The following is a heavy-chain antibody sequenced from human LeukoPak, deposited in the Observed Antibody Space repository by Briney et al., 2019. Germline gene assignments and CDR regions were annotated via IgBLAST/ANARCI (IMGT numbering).Heavy chain of an antibody. CDR3: ARGGVNYWNPRY. Sequence: PGGSLRLSYVASGFTVSSNYRSWVRQAPGKGLEWVSLLYTGGTTYYADSVEGRFTISRDDSKNTIYLQMNSLRAEDTAVYYCARGGVNYWNPRYWGQGTLVTVSS. D-gene: IGHD1-1*01. V-gene: IGHV3-53*01. J-gene: IGHJ4*02. CDR1: GFTVSSNY. CDR2: LYTGGTT.